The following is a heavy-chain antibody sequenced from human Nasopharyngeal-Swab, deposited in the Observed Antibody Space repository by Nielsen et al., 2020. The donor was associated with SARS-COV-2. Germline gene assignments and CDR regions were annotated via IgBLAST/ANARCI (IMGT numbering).Heavy chain of an antibody. Sequence: GESLKISCSASGFPFRYSSIPWVRQASGKGLEWVGRIRSKGNNYATAYAASVKGRFTIFRDDPTNTAFLQMNRLKTEDTAVYYCSRCGGGCYSGRDYWGQGTLVTVSS. D-gene: IGHD2-15*01. J-gene: IGHJ4*02. CDR3: SRCGGGCYSGRDY. CDR1: GFPFRYSS. CDR2: IRSKGNNYAT. V-gene: IGHV3-73*01.